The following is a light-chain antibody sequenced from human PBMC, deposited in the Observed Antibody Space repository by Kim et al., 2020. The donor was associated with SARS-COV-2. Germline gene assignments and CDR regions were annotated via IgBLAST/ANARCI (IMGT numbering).Light chain of an antibody. CDR1: QSVDTQ. CDR2: SAS. Sequence: EIVMTQSPVTLSVSPGERVTVSCRASQSVDTQVAWYQQKSGQAPSLLVYSASVRATGIPPRFSGSGSGTEFTLTISSLQSEDFAVYYCQQYRNWITWTFGQGTKVDIK. V-gene: IGKV3-15*01. J-gene: IGKJ1*01. CDR3: QQYRNWITWT.